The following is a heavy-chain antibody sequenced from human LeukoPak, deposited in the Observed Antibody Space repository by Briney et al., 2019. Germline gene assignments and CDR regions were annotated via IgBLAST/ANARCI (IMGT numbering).Heavy chain of an antibody. CDR3: ARDGDSTAPDFDF. J-gene: IGHJ4*02. V-gene: IGHV1-2*02. CDR1: GFTFTAYY. CDR2: INLNNGAT. D-gene: IGHD2-21*02. Sequence: ASVKVSCKASGFTFTAYYLYWVRQAPGQGLECVGFINLNNGATGYAQNFQGRVTMTRDTSISTAFMGLSSLRSDDTAVYYCARDGDSTAPDFDFWGQGALVTVSS.